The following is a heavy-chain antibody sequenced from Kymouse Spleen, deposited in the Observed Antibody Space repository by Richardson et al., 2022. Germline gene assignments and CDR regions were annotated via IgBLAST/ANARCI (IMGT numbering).Heavy chain of an antibody. CDR2: INHSGST. CDR1: GGSFSGYY. V-gene: IGHV4-34*01. J-gene: IGHJ4*02. CDR3: ASIAARLYFDY. D-gene: IGHD6-6*01. Sequence: QVQLQQWGAGLLKPSETLSLTCAVYGGSFSGYYWSWIRQPPGKGLEWIGEINHSGSTNYNPSLKSRVTISVDTSKNQFSLKLSSVTAADTAVYYCASIAARLYFDYWGQGTLVTVSS.